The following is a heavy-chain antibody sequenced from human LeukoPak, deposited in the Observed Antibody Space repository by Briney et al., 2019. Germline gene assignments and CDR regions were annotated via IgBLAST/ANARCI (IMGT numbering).Heavy chain of an antibody. Sequence: SVRVSCKASGGTFSSYAISWVRQAPGQGLEWMGGIIPIFGTANYAQKFQGRVTITADESTSTAYMELSSLRSEDTAVYYCARGPFSSGWYAKQFDYWGQGTLVTAS. CDR3: ARGPFSSGWYAKQFDY. CDR1: GGTFSSYA. V-gene: IGHV1-69*01. D-gene: IGHD6-19*01. CDR2: IIPIFGTA. J-gene: IGHJ4*02.